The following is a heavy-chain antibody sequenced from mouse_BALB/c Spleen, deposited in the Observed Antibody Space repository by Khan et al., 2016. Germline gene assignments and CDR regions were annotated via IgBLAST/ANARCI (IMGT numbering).Heavy chain of an antibody. Sequence: VKLEESGPGLVAPSQSLSITCTVSGFSLTNSGVHWVRQPPRKGLDWLGVIWAGGSTDYNSALMSRLSITRDTTQNQVFLKMNSLQTDDTAMYSCARDDQDFDAWFASWGQGTLVTVSA. CDR2: IWAGGST. J-gene: IGHJ3*01. V-gene: IGHV2-9*02. CDR1: GFSLTNSG. CDR3: ARDDQDFDAWFAS.